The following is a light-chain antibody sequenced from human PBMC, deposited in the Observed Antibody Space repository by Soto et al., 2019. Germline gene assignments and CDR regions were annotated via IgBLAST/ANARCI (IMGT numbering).Light chain of an antibody. CDR3: QHYNSYSEA. Sequence: DIPMTQSPYTLSGSVGDRVTITCRASQTISSGLAWYQQKPGKAPKLLIYKASTLKSGVPSRFSGSGSGTEFTLTISSLQPDDFATYYCQHYNSYSEAFGQGTKVDI. V-gene: IGKV1-5*03. J-gene: IGKJ1*01. CDR2: KAS. CDR1: QTISSG.